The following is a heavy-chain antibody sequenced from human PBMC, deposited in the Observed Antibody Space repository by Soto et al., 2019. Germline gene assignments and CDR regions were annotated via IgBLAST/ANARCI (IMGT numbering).Heavy chain of an antibody. Sequence: SETLSLTCTVSGGSINDYYWNWIRKPPGKGLEWLGYIYYSGSTNYSPALKSRVTISVDTSKNQFSLKVTSVTAADTAVYYCARGGPCPGYCSSWYENWFEPVDQGALQAVSS. V-gene: IGHV4-59*01. D-gene: IGHD6-13*01. CDR1: GGSINDYY. CDR2: IYYSGST. CDR3: ARGGPCPGYCSSWYENWFEP. J-gene: IGHJ5*01.